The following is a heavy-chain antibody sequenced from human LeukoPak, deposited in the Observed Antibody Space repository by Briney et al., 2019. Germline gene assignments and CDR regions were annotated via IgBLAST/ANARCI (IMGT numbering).Heavy chain of an antibody. D-gene: IGHD3-22*01. V-gene: IGHV4-4*07. Sequence: PSQTLSLTCTVSGGSISSYYWSWIRQPAGKGLEWIGRIYTSGSTNYNPSLKSRVTMSVDTSKNQFSLKLSSVTAADTGVYYCARVRYSSGYCYVRTSDAFDIWGQATIVTVSS. CDR1: GGSISSYY. CDR3: ARVRYSSGYCYVRTSDAFDI. J-gene: IGHJ3*02. CDR2: IYTSGST.